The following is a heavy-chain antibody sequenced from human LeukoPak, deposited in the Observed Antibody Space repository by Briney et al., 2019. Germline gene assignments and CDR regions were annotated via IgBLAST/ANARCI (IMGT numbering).Heavy chain of an antibody. V-gene: IGHV1-69*01. CDR2: IIPIFGTA. Sequence: ASVKVSCKASLGTFSSYAISWVRQAPGQGLEWMGGIIPIFGTANYAQKFQGRVTITADESTSTAYMELSSLRSEDTAVYYCASADTAMVPFDYWGQGTLVTVSS. CDR1: LGTFSSYA. J-gene: IGHJ4*02. CDR3: ASADTAMVPFDY. D-gene: IGHD5-18*01.